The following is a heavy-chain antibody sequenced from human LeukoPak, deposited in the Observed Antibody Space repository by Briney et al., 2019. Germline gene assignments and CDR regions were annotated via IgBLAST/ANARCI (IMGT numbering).Heavy chain of an antibody. CDR1: GGSIRSAPYC. D-gene: IGHD3-10*01. V-gene: IGHV4-39*01. Sequence: PSETLSLTCTVSGGSIRSAPYCWGWIRQFPGKGLEWIGGLHYGGRISYNPSLKSRVTISVDTSNNQFSLKMSSVTAADTAVFYCVRRGYHDSGALDYWGQGILVAVSS. CDR3: VRRGYHDSGALDY. J-gene: IGHJ4*02. CDR2: LHYGGRI.